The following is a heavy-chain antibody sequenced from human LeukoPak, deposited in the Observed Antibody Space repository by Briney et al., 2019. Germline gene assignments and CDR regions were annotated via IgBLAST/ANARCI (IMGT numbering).Heavy chain of an antibody. J-gene: IGHJ6*03. CDR2: INTNTGNP. V-gene: IGHV7-4-1*02. Sequence: ASVKVSCKASGYTFTGYYMHWVRQAPGQGLEWMGWINTNTGNPAYAQGFTGRFVFSLDTSVSTAYLQISSLKAEDTAVYYCARGGCSGGSCHYYYYYYMDVWGKGTTVTVSS. CDR1: GYTFTGYY. CDR3: ARGGCSGGSCHYYYYYYMDV. D-gene: IGHD2-15*01.